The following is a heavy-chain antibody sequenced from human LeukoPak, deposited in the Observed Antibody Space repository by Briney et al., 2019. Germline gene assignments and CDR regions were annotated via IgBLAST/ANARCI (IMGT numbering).Heavy chain of an antibody. CDR2: ISAYNGNT. CDR1: GYTFTSYG. CDR3: ARAAAGPSWFDP. Sequence: PSASAKVSCKASGYTFTSYGISWVRQAPGQGLEWMGWISAYNGNTNYAQNLPGRVTMTTDTSTSTPNMELRSLRSDDTAGYYCARAAAGPSWFDPWGQGTLATVSS. V-gene: IGHV1-18*01. D-gene: IGHD6-13*01. J-gene: IGHJ5*02.